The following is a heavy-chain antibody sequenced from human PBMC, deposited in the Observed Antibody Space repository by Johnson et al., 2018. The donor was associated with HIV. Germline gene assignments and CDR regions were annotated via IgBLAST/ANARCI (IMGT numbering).Heavy chain of an antibody. D-gene: IGHD6-13*01. CDR3: ARPVIAADDAFDI. J-gene: IGHJ3*02. V-gene: IGHV3-20*04. Sequence: VESGGGLVQPGGSLRLSCAASGFTFDDYGMSWVRQGPGKRLEWVSGIKWSGGSTGYADSVKARFMISRDISKNTLFLQMNSLRAEDTAVYYCARPVIAADDAFDIWGQGTMVTVSS. CDR1: GFTFDDYG. CDR2: IKWSGGST.